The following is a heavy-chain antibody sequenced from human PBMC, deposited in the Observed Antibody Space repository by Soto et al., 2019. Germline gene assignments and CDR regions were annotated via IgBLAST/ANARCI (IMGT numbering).Heavy chain of an antibody. CDR3: ARLVYDTRLDYLYFDF. CDR1: GVSISSGNW. Sequence: ETLSLTCTVSGVSISSGNWWTWVRQSPRKGLEYIGEIFHDGTANYFPSFERRVAMSVDKSKNQFSLKLTSVTAADAAIYYCARLVYDTRLDYLYFDFWGQGAQVTVSS. CDR2: IFHDGTA. D-gene: IGHD3-16*01. V-gene: IGHV4-4*02. J-gene: IGHJ4*02.